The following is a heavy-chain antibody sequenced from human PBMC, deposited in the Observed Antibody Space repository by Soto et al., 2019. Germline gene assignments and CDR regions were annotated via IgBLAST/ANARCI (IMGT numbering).Heavy chain of an antibody. D-gene: IGHD2-8*01. Sequence: ASVKVSCKASGYTFTSYYMHWVRQAPGQGLEWTGWINPNSGGTNYAQKFQGWVTMTRDTSISTAYMELSRLRSDDTAVYYCARTYCTNGVCFDYWGQGTLVTVSS. V-gene: IGHV1-2*04. CDR1: GYTFTSYY. CDR2: INPNSGGT. J-gene: IGHJ4*02. CDR3: ARTYCTNGVCFDY.